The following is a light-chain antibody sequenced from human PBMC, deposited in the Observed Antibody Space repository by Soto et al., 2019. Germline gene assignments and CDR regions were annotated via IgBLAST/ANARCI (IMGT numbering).Light chain of an antibody. CDR3: QQYNSYSSYT. CDR2: DAS. Sequence: DIQMTQSPSTLSASVGDRVTITCRASQSISSWLAWYQQKPGKAPKLLIYDASSLESGVPSRFSGSGSGTEFTLTISSLQPDDFATYYCQQYNSYSSYTFGQGTK. J-gene: IGKJ2*01. V-gene: IGKV1-5*01. CDR1: QSISSW.